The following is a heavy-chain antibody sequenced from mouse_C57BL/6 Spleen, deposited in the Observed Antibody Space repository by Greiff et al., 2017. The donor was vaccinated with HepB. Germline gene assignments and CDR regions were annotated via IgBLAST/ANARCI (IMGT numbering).Heavy chain of an antibody. CDR1: GFTFSDYG. V-gene: IGHV5-17*01. J-gene: IGHJ3*01. D-gene: IGHD4-1*01. Sequence: EVQRVESGGGLVKPGGSLKLSCAASGFTFSDYGMHWVRQAPEKGLEWVAYISSGSSTIYYADTVKGRFTISRDNAKNTLFLQMTSLRSEDTAMYYCARAANFAWFAYWGQGTLVTVSA. CDR3: ARAANFAWFAY. CDR2: ISSGSSTI.